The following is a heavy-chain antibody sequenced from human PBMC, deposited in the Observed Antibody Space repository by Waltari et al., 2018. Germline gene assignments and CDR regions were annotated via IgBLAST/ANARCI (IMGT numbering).Heavy chain of an antibody. CDR2: IYTGGST. V-gene: IGHV3-23*03. CDR3: AKEGGGVTFDI. CDR1: GFTFSNYV. Sequence: EVQLLQSGGGLVQPGGSLRLSCAGSGFTFSNYVMSWVRQAPGKGLEWVSVIYTGGSTHYADSVKGRFTVSRENSKSTLYLQMDTLTPEDTAVYYCAKEGGGVTFDIWGQGTMVTVSS. J-gene: IGHJ3*02. D-gene: IGHD2-8*02.